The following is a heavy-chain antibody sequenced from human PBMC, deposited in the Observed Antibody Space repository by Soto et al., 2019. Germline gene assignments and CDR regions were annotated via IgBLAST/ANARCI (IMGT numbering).Heavy chain of an antibody. CDR3: ASPTGKLDY. Sequence: QVQLVQSGAEVKKPGSSVKVSCRASGGTFSNYAISWVRQAPGQGLEWMGGIVPIFGTANYAQKFQGRIAITADESTSTAYMELSSLRSDDTAVYYCASPTGKLDYWGQGTLVTVSS. J-gene: IGHJ4*02. V-gene: IGHV1-69*01. CDR2: IVPIFGTA. CDR1: GGTFSNYA. D-gene: IGHD2-8*02.